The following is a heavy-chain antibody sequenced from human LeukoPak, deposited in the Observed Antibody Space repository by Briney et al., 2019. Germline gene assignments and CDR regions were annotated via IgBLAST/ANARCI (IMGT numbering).Heavy chain of an antibody. Sequence: GGSLRLSCAASGFTFSSYEMNWVRQAPGKGLEWVSYINSSGSTIYYADSVKGRFTISRDNSKNTLYLQMNSLRNEDTAVYFCAKDLSGGYHSYYFDFWGQGTPVTVSS. J-gene: IGHJ4*02. CDR1: GFTFSSYE. D-gene: IGHD5-18*01. CDR2: INSSGSTI. CDR3: AKDLSGGYHSYYFDF. V-gene: IGHV3-48*03.